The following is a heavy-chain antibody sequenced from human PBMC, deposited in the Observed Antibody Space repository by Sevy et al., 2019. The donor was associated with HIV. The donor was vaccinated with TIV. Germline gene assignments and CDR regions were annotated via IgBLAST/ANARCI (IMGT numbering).Heavy chain of an antibody. J-gene: IGHJ3*02. Sequence: GGSLRLSCVASGFTLRTYAMNWVRQAPGKGLKWVSTIFKSGDVTYYADSVKGRFTIARDNSKNTAYLHMNSLRAEDTALDFCAGARYDSSGSFDAFDIWGQGTMVTVSS. CDR3: AGARYDSSGSFDAFDI. CDR2: IFKSGDVT. V-gene: IGHV3-23*01. D-gene: IGHD3-22*01. CDR1: GFTLRTYA.